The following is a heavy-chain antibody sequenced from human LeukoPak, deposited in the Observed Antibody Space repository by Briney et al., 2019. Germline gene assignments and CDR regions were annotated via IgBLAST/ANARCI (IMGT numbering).Heavy chain of an antibody. CDR3: ARGRLNYNSGGYYDNPHLDY. CDR1: GYTFSSYY. D-gene: IGHD3-22*01. J-gene: IGHJ4*02. Sequence: GASVKVSCKASGYTFSSYYMHWVRQAPGQGIEWMGIINPSGGSTNYAQKFQGRVTMTRDMSTSTVYMDLSSLRSEDTAVYYCARGRLNYNSGGYYDNPHLDYWGQGTLVTVSS. CDR2: INPSGGST. V-gene: IGHV1-46*01.